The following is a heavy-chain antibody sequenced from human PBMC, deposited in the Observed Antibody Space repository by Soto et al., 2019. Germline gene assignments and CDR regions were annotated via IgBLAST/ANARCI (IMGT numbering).Heavy chain of an antibody. CDR2: ISWNSGSI. Sequence: GGSLRLSCAASGFTFDDYAMHWVRQAPGKGLEWVSGISWNSGSIGYADSVKGRFTISRDNAKNSLYLQMNSLRAEDTALYYCAKAVSSGWSNSALLDYWGQGTLVTVSS. J-gene: IGHJ4*02. V-gene: IGHV3-9*01. D-gene: IGHD6-19*01. CDR1: GFTFDDYA. CDR3: AKAVSSGWSNSALLDY.